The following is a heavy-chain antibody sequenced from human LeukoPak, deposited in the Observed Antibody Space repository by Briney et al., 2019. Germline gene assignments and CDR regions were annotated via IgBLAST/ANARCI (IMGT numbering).Heavy chain of an antibody. Sequence: RTGGSLRLSCAASGFTFSSYWMSWVRQAPGKGLEWVANIKQDGSEKYYVDSVKGRFTISRDNSKNTVHLQMNSLRAEDTAVYYCAKIAKYFGEGYYHYMDVWGKGTTVIISS. V-gene: IGHV3-7*01. J-gene: IGHJ6*03. CDR3: AKIAKYFGEGYYHYMDV. D-gene: IGHD3-10*01. CDR2: IKQDGSEK. CDR1: GFTFSSYW.